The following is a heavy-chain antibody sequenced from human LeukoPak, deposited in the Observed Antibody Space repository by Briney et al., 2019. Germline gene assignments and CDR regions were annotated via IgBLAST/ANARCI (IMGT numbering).Heavy chain of an antibody. D-gene: IGHD3-3*01. V-gene: IGHV3-30*18. Sequence: GRSLRLSCAASGFTFSSYGMHWVRQAPGKGLEWVAVISYDGSNKYYADSVKGRFTISRDNSKNTLYLQMNSLRAEDTAVCYCAKGRDFWSGYSYWGQGTLVTVSS. CDR3: AKGRDFWSGYSY. CDR1: GFTFSSYG. J-gene: IGHJ4*02. CDR2: ISYDGSNK.